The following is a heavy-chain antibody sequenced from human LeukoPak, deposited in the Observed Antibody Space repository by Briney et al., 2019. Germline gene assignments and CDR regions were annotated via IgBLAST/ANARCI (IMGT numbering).Heavy chain of an antibody. CDR3: AREGRDSWAFDY. CDR1: GGSISSSSYY. D-gene: IGHD2-21*02. J-gene: IGHJ4*02. CDR2: IYYSGST. V-gene: IGHV4-39*07. Sequence: PSETLSLTCTVSGGSISSSSYYWGWIRQPPGKGLEWIGSIYYSGSTYYNPSLKSRVTISVDTSKNQFSLKLSSVTAADTAVYYCAREGRDSWAFDYWGQGTLVTVSS.